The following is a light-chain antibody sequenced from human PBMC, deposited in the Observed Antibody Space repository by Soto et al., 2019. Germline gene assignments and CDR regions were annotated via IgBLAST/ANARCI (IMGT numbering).Light chain of an antibody. V-gene: IGLV2-11*01. Sequence: QSVLTQPRSVSGSPGQSVTISCTGTSSDVGGYNYVSWYQQHPGKAPKLMIYDVSKWPSGVPDRFSGSKSGNTASLTISGLQAEDEADYYCCSYAGSNTFAFGTGTKLTVL. CDR3: CSYAGSNTFA. CDR1: SSDVGGYNY. CDR2: DVS. J-gene: IGLJ1*01.